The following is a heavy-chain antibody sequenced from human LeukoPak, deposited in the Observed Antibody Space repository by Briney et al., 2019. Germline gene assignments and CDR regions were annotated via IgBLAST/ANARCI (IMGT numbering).Heavy chain of an antibody. V-gene: IGHV3-7*01. Sequence: GGSLRLSCAASGFTFSSYLMSWVRQAPGKGLEWVANIHLDGSEKYYVDSLKGRFTISRDNADNSLYLQMNSLRAEDTAVYYCARVGLVAGMDVWGQGTTVTVSS. D-gene: IGHD2-8*02. CDR2: IHLDGSEK. J-gene: IGHJ6*02. CDR1: GFTFSSYL. CDR3: ARVGLVAGMDV.